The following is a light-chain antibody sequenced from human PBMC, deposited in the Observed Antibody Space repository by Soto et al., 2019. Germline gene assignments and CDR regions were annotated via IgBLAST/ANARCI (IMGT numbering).Light chain of an antibody. CDR2: AAS. CDR1: QGISNY. V-gene: IGKV1-27*01. CDR3: QKYNSAPWT. Sequence: DIQMTQSPSSLSTSVGDRVTITCRASQGISNYLAWYQQKPGKVPKLLIYAASTLQAGIPPRFSCSGSGTAFTLTISSLQPEDVATDYCQKYNSAPWTFGNGTKVEIK. J-gene: IGKJ1*01.